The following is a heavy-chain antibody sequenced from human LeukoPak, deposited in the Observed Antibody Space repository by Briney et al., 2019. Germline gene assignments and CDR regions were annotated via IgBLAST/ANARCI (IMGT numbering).Heavy chain of an antibody. CDR3: AXXXXXXXXXYYYPPPQGTPFFDY. V-gene: IGHV1-69*04. Sequence: SVKVSCKASGGTFSSYAISWVRQAPGQGLEWMGRIIPILGIANYAQKFQGRVTITADKSTSTAYMELSSLRSEDTAVYYCAXXXXXXXXXYYYPPPQGTPFFDYWGQGTLVTVSS. CDR2: IIPILGIA. CDR1: GGTFSSYA. D-gene: IGHD3-22*01. J-gene: IGHJ4*02.